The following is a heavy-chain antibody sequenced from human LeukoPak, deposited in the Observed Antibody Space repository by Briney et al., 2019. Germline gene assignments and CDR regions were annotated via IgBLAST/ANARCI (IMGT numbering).Heavy chain of an antibody. CDR3: ASERHKD. CDR2: IKSDGSTT. Sequence: PGGSLRLSCAASGLSFSSYWMHWVRQGPGEGLVWVSRIKSDGSTTSYADSVKGRFTISRDNAKNTLYLQMNSLTDEDTAVYYCASERHKDWGQGTLVTVSS. V-gene: IGHV3-74*01. CDR1: GLSFSSYW. J-gene: IGHJ4*02.